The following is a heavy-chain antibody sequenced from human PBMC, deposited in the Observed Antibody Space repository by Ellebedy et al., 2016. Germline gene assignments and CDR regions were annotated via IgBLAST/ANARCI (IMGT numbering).Heavy chain of an antibody. V-gene: IGHV3-21*01. CDR3: ARDGGYDQDY. J-gene: IGHJ4*02. D-gene: IGHD3-16*01. CDR1: GFTFSSYS. CDR2: ISSSSSYI. Sequence: GGSLRLXXAASGFTFSSYSMNWVRQAPGKGLEWVSSISSSSSYIYYADSVKGRFTISRDNAKNSLYLQMNSLRAEDTAVYYCARDGGYDQDYWGQGTLVTVSS.